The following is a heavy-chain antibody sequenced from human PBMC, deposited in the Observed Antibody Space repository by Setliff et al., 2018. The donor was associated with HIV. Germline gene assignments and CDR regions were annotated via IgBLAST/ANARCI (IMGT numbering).Heavy chain of an antibody. D-gene: IGHD3-3*01. Sequence: PGGSLRLSCAASGFTFSSYWMAWVRQAPGKGLEWVSVISYDGSRTYYADSVKGRFAISRDNSKNTVYLELNSLKPEDTAEYYCATARIPTGGVSTSLDYWGQGTLVTVSS. CDR3: ATARIPTGGVSTSLDY. J-gene: IGHJ4*02. CDR1: GFTFSSYW. V-gene: IGHV3-30*01. CDR2: ISYDGSRT.